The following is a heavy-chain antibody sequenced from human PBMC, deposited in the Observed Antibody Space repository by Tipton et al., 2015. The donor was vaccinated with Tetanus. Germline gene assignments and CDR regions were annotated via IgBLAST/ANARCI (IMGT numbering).Heavy chain of an antibody. CDR2: INWNGGST. D-gene: IGHD3-22*01. Sequence: SLRLSCAASGFTFDDYAMHWVRQAPGKGLQWVSSINWNGGSTGYADSVKGRFTISRDNAKNSLYLQMNSLRAEDTALYHCARSRGDDSSGYYEPYYFDYWGQGTLVTVSS. J-gene: IGHJ4*02. CDR3: ARSRGDDSSGYYEPYYFDY. V-gene: IGHV3-20*01. CDR1: GFTFDDYA.